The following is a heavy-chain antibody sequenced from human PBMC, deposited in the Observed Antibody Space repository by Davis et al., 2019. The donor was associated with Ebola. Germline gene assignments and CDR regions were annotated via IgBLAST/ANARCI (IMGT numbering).Heavy chain of an antibody. CDR1: GFTFASSW. J-gene: IGHJ3*02. CDR3: ASLRRTITGMDDGFDI. Sequence: GESLKISCQGAGFTFASSWISWVRQKPGEALEWMGRIDPSDSYTYYSPSFEGHVTISVDRSISTAYMQWSSLKASDTAMYYCASLRRTITGMDDGFDIWGQGTMVTVSS. CDR2: IDPSDSYT. V-gene: IGHV5-10-1*01. D-gene: IGHD7-27*01.